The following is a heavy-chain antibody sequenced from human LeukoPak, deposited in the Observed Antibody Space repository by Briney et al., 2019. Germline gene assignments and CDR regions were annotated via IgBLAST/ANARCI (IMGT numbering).Heavy chain of an antibody. CDR3: ARDHYDFWSGYRPPLGDY. J-gene: IGHJ4*02. D-gene: IGHD3-3*01. CDR2: ISAYNGNT. V-gene: IGHV1-18*01. CDR1: GYTFTSYG. Sequence: ASVKVSCKASGYTFTSYGISWVRQAPGQGLEWMGWISAYNGNTNCAQKLQGRVTMTTDTSTSTAYMELRSLRSDDTAVYYCARDHYDFWSGYRPPLGDYWGQGTLVTVSS.